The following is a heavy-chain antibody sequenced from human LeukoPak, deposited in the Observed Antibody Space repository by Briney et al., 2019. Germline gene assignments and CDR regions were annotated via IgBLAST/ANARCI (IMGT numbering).Heavy chain of an antibody. CDR2: ISYDGSNK. Sequence: GGSLRLSCAASGFTFSSYAMHWVRQAPGKGLEWVAVISYDGSNKYYADSVKGRFTISRDNSKNTLYLQMNSLRAEDTAVYYCARDPRANGGSYQGPDYWGQGTLVTVSS. CDR1: GFTFSSYA. V-gene: IGHV3-30*04. J-gene: IGHJ4*02. CDR3: ARDPRANGGSYQGPDY. D-gene: IGHD1-26*01.